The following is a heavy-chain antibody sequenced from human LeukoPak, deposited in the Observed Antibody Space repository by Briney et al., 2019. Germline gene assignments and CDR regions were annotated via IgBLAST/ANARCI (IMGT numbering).Heavy chain of an antibody. CDR2: IIPILGIA. CDR3: ARDYYDSRWVDY. CDR1: GGTFSSYA. Sequence: ASVKVSCKASGGTFSSYAISWVRQAPGQGLEWMGRIIPILGIANYAQKFQGRVTITADKSTSTAYMELSSLRSEDTAVYYCARDYYDSRWVDYWGQGTLVTVSS. D-gene: IGHD3-22*01. J-gene: IGHJ4*02. V-gene: IGHV1-69*04.